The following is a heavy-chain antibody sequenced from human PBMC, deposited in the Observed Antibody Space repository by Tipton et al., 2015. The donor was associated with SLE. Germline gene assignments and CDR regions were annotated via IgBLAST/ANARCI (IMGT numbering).Heavy chain of an antibody. CDR3: ARELVAVAGFCMDV. D-gene: IGHD6-19*01. CDR2: ISYDGSNK. V-gene: IGHV3-30*04. Sequence: SLRLYCAASGFTFSRYAMHWVRQAPGKGLEWVAVISYDGSNKNYADSVKGRFTISRDNSKNTLYLQMNSLRPEDTAVFYCARELVAVAGFCMDVWGQGTTVTVSS. J-gene: IGHJ6*02. CDR1: GFTFSRYA.